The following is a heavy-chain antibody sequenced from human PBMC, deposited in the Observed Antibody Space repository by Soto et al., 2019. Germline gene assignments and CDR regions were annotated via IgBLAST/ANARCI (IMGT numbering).Heavy chain of an antibody. D-gene: IGHD6-6*01. J-gene: IGHJ6*02. CDR3: ARGSHYSSSDRYYYGMDV. Sequence: GASVKVSCKASGGTFSSYAISWVRQAPGQGLEWMGGIIPIFGTANYAQKFQGRVTITADGSTSTAYMELSSLRPEDTAVYYCARGSHYSSSDRYYYGMDVWGQGTTVTVSS. V-gene: IGHV1-69*13. CDR1: GGTFSSYA. CDR2: IIPIFGTA.